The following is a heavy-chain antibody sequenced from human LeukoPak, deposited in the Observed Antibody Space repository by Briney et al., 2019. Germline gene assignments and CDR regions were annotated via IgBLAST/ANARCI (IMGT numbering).Heavy chain of an antibody. J-gene: IGHJ5*02. CDR1: GGTFSSYA. V-gene: IGHV1-69*13. CDR2: IIPIFGTA. Sequence: SVKVSCKASGGTFSSYAISWVRQAPGQGLEWMGGIIPIFGTANYAQKFQGRVTITADESTSTAYMELSSLRSEDTAVYYCARAITMVRGVSSWFDPWGQGTLVTASS. CDR3: ARAITMVRGVSSWFDP. D-gene: IGHD3-10*01.